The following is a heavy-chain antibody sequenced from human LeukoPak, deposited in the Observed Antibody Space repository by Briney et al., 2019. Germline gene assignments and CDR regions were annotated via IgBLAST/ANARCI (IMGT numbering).Heavy chain of an antibody. CDR3: ARQGRGSYRRDFDY. CDR2: IDPSDSHI. J-gene: IGHJ4*02. Sequence: GESLKISCNGSGYSFTSNWISWVRQMPGKGLEWMGRIDPSDSHIIYSPSFQGHVTISVDKSISTAYLQWSSLRASDTAMYYCARQGRGSYRRDFDYWGQGTLVTVSS. D-gene: IGHD1-26*01. CDR1: GYSFTSNW. V-gene: IGHV5-10-1*01.